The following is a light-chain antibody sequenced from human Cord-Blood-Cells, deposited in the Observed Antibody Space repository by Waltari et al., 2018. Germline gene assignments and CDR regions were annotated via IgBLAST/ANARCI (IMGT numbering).Light chain of an antibody. CDR3: QQYYSTPYS. CDR1: QSVLYSSNNKNY. J-gene: IGKJ2*03. V-gene: IGKV4-1*01. CDR2: WAS. Sequence: EIVMTQSPDSLAVSLGERATINCKSSQSVLYSSNNKNYLAGYQQKPGQPPKLLIYWASTRESGVPERFSGSGSGTDFTLTISSLQAVDVAVYYCQQYYSTPYSFGQGTKLEIK.